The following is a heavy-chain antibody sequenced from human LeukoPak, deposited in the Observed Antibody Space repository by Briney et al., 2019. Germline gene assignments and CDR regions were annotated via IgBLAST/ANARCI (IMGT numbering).Heavy chain of an antibody. CDR3: ARGHHAYCSGGSCSKPLDY. V-gene: IGHV4-34*01. CDR2: INHSGST. Sequence: SETLSLTCAVYGGSFSGYYWSWIRQPPGKGLEWIGEINHSGSTNYNPSLKSRVTISVDPSKNQFSLKLSSVTAADTAVYYCARGHHAYCSGGSCSKPLDYWGQGTLVTVSS. CDR1: GGSFSGYY. D-gene: IGHD2-15*01. J-gene: IGHJ4*02.